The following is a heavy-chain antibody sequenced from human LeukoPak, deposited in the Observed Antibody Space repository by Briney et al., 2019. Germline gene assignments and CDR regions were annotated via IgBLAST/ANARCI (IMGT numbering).Heavy chain of an antibody. V-gene: IGHV4-4*07. CDR1: GGSISSYY. J-gene: IGHJ5*02. CDR3: ARTTANYGGNPVFDP. CDR2: IYTNGST. Sequence: SETLSLTCTVSGGSISSYYWSWIRQPAGKGLEWIGRIYTNGSTNYNPSLKSRVTMSVDTSKNQFSLKLSSVTAADTAVYYCARTTANYGGNPVFDPWGQGTLVTVSS. D-gene: IGHD4-23*01.